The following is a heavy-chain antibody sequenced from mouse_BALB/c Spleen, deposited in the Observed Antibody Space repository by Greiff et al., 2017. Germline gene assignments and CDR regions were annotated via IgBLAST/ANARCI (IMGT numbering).Heavy chain of an antibody. CDR3: ANDGNSPFAY. Sequence: VQLQQSGAELVRPGALVKLSCKASGFNIKDYYMHWVKQRPEQGLEWIGWIDPENGNTIYDPKFQGKASITADTSSNTAYLQLSSLTSEDTAVYYCANDGNSPFAYWGQGTLVTVSA. D-gene: IGHD2-3*01. V-gene: IGHV14-1*02. CDR2: IDPENGNT. CDR1: GFNIKDYY. J-gene: IGHJ3*01.